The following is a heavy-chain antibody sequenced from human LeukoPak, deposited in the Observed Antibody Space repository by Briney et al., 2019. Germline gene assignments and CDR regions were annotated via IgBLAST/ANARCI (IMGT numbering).Heavy chain of an antibody. V-gene: IGHV3-23*01. Sequence: GGSLRLSCAASGFTFSSYSMNWVRQAPGKGLEWVSAISGSGGSTYYADSVKGRFTISRDNSKNTLYLQMNSLRAEDTAVYYCAKDIFPAPMVRGVTPDAFDIWGQGTMVTVSS. D-gene: IGHD3-10*01. CDR2: ISGSGGST. CDR1: GFTFSSYS. CDR3: AKDIFPAPMVRGVTPDAFDI. J-gene: IGHJ3*02.